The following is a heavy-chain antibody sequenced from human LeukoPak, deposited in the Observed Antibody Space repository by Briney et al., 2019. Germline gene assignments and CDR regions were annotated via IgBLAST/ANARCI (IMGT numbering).Heavy chain of an antibody. CDR2: ISYSGGAT. V-gene: IGHV3-23*01. J-gene: IGHJ4*02. CDR3: AKDRISGSYDY. D-gene: IGHD3-10*01. Sequence: GGSLRLSCAASGFTFSSYAMSWVRQAPGKGLQWVSFISYSGGATYYADSVKGRFTISRDNSKNTVYLQMNSLRAEDTGVYYCAKDRISGSYDYWGQGTLVTVSS. CDR1: GFTFSSYA.